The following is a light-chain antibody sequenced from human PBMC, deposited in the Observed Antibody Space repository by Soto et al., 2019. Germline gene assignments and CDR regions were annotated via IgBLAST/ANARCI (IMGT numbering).Light chain of an antibody. J-gene: IGLJ3*02. CDR2: EVS. CDR1: SSDVGAYRY. V-gene: IGLV2-14*01. CDR3: SSYTTTTAWV. Sequence: QSALTQPASVSGSPGQSITISCTGSSSDVGAYRYVSWFQQHPGRAPKLIIYEVSNRPSGVSDRFSGSKSGNTASLTISVLKAEDEADYHCSSYTTTTAWVFGGGTKVTVL.